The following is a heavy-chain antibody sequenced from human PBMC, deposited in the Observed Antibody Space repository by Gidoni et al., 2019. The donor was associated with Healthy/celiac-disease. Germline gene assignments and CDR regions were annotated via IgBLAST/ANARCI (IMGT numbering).Heavy chain of an antibody. CDR2: IYHSGST. CDR1: GYSISSGYY. Sequence: QVQLQESGPGLVKPSETLSLTCTVSGYSISSGYYWGWIRQPPGKGLEWIGSIYHSGSTYYNPSLKSRVTISVDTSKNQFSLKLSSVTAADTAVYYCARGGPYIAVAFNWVDYWGQGTLVTVSS. V-gene: IGHV4-38-2*02. CDR3: ARGGPYIAVAFNWVDY. D-gene: IGHD6-19*01. J-gene: IGHJ4*02.